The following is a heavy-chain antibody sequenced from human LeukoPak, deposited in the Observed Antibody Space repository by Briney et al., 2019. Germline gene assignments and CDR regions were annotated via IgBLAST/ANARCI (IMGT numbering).Heavy chain of an antibody. V-gene: IGHV4-34*01. D-gene: IGHD3-9*01. Sequence: PSETLSLTCAVYGGSFSGYYWSWIRQPPGKGLEWIGSIYYSGSTYYNPSLKSRVTISVDTSKNQFSLKLSSVTAADTAVYYCARVLRYFDWLFPTGWFDPWGQGTLVTVSS. CDR1: GGSFSGYY. CDR2: IYYSGST. CDR3: ARVLRYFDWLFPTGWFDP. J-gene: IGHJ5*02.